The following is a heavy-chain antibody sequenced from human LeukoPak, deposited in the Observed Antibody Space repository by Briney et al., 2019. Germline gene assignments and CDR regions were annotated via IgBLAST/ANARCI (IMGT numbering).Heavy chain of an antibody. J-gene: IGHJ4*02. CDR3: ARLARRYYDSSGYYDY. V-gene: IGHV3-23*01. D-gene: IGHD3-22*01. CDR2: ISGSGGST. CDR1: GFTFSSYG. Sequence: TGGSLRLSGAASGFTFSSYGMSWVRQAPGKGLEWVSAISGSGGSTYYADSVKGRFTISRDNSKNTLYLQMNSLRAEDTAVYYCARLARRYYDSSGYYDYWGQGTLVTVSS.